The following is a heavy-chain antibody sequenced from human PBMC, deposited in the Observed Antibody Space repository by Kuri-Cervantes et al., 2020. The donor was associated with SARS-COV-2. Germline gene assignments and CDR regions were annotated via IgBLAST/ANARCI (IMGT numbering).Heavy chain of an antibody. CDR1: GGSFSGYY. CDR2: INHSGST. D-gene: IGHD6-13*01. V-gene: IGHV4-34*01. J-gene: IGHJ4*02. Sequence: SETLSLTCAVYGGSFSGYYWSWIRQPPGKGLEWIGEINHSGSTNYNPPLKSRVTISVDTSKNQFSLKLSSVTAADTAVYYCARFSAAAGQRTFGYWGQGTLVTVSS. CDR3: ARFSAAAGQRTFGY.